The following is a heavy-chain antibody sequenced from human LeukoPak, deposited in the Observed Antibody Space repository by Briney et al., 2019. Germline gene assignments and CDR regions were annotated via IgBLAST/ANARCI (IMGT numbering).Heavy chain of an antibody. D-gene: IGHD2-2*01. CDR3: AREYCSSTSCYGAFDI. Sequence: GGSLRLSCAASGFTFSSYSMNWVRQATGKGLEWVSSISSSSSYIYYADSVKGRFTISRDNAKNSLYLQMNSLRAEDTAVYYCAREYCSSTSCYGAFDIWGQGTMVTVSS. V-gene: IGHV3-21*01. J-gene: IGHJ3*02. CDR1: GFTFSSYS. CDR2: ISSSSSYI.